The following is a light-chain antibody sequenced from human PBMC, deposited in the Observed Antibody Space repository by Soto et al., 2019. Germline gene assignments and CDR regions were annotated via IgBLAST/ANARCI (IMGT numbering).Light chain of an antibody. CDR1: QGISSY. J-gene: IGKJ1*01. V-gene: IGKV1-8*01. CDR3: QQYYSNPRT. Sequence: AIRMTQSPSSFSASTGDRVTITCRASQGISSYLAWYQQKPGKAPKLLIYAASTLQSGVPSRFSGSGSGTVFTLTISCLQSEDFATYYCQQYYSNPRTFGQGTKVDIK. CDR2: AAS.